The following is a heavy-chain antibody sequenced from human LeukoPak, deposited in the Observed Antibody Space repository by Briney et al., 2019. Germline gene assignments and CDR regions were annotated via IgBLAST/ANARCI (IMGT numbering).Heavy chain of an antibody. CDR2: IDPNTGGT. Sequence: ASVKVSCKTSGYTFTNYYIHWVRQAPGQGLEWMGRIDPNTGGTKSAKNFQGRVTMTRDTSISTAYMALSGLRSDDTAIYYCASLYDIVGTTVDYWGQGTLVTVSS. D-gene: IGHD1-26*01. CDR1: GYTFTNYY. V-gene: IGHV1-2*06. CDR3: ASLYDIVGTTVDY. J-gene: IGHJ4*02.